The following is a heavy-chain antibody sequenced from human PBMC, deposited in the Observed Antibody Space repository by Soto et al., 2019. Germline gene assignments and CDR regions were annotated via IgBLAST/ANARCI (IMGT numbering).Heavy chain of an antibody. D-gene: IGHD6-13*01. V-gene: IGHV1-18*01. J-gene: IGHJ6*02. CDR2: ISAYNGNT. CDR3: ARSGAGYSSSWQYYYYGMDF. Sequence: ASVKVSCKASGYTFTSYGISWVRQAPGQGLEWMGWISAYNGNTNYAQKLQSRVTMTTHTSTSTAYMELRSLRSVDTAVYYSARSGAGYSSSWQYYYYGMDFWGQGTTVTVSS. CDR1: GYTFTSYG.